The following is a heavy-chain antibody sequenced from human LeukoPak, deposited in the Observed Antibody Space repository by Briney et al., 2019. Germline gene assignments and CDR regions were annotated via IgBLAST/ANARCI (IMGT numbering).Heavy chain of an antibody. D-gene: IGHD6-13*01. Sequence: ASVKVSCKASGYTFTGYPMHWVRQAPGQGLEWMGWINPNSGGTEYAQKFQGRVTMTGDTSISTAYMELSRLRSDDTAVYYCARDRGSSWYVDYWGQGTLVTVSS. CDR3: ARDRGSSWYVDY. CDR1: GYTFTGYP. CDR2: INPNSGGT. V-gene: IGHV1-2*02. J-gene: IGHJ4*02.